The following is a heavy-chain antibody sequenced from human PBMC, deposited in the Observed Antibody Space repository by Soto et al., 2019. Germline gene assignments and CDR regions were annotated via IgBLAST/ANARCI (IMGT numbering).Heavy chain of an antibody. CDR2: ISGSGSTI. J-gene: IGHJ6*03. V-gene: IGHV3-11*01. CDR3: ARSFGPDCSITSCYVSYYYYYMDV. Sequence: PGGSLRLSCAASGFTFSDYYMSWIRRAPGKGLEWVSYISGSGSTIYYADSVKGRFTISRDNAKNSLYLQMNSLRAEDTAVYYCARSFGPDCSITSCYVSYYYYYMDVWGKGTTVTVSS. CDR1: GFTFSDYY. D-gene: IGHD2-2*01.